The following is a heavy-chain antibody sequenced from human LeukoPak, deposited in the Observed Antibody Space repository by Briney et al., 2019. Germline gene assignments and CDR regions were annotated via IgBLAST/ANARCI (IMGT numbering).Heavy chain of an antibody. CDR1: GGSFSGYY. CDR2: INHSGST. Sequence: SETLSLTCAVYGGSFSGYYWSWIRQPPGKGLEWIGEINHSGSTNYNPSLKSRVTISVDTSKNQFSLKLSSVTAEDTAVYYCAREGSAQTGSEGAAYWGQGTLVTVSS. J-gene: IGHJ4*02. D-gene: IGHD3-9*01. V-gene: IGHV4-34*01. CDR3: AREGSAQTGSEGAAY.